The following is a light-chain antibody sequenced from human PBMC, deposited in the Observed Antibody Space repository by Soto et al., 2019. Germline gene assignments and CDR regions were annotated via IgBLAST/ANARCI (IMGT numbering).Light chain of an antibody. J-gene: IGKJ1*01. CDR2: DAS. Sequence: VMTQSPATLSVSPGEGATLSCRASQSISNNLAWYQQKPGQAPRLLMYDASTRATGIPDRFSGSGSGAEFTLTISSLQSEDLAVYYCQQYNNWPRTCGQGTKVDIK. CDR3: QQYNNWPRT. V-gene: IGKV3-15*01. CDR1: QSISNN.